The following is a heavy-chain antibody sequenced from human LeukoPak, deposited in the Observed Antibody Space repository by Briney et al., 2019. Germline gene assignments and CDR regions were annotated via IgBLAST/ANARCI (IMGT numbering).Heavy chain of an antibody. CDR3: ARGDSWPIHYVY. V-gene: IGHV4-59*01. Sequence: PSETLSLTRTVSGGSISSYYWSWIRQPPGKGLEWIGYIYYSGSTNYNPSLKSRVTISVDTSKNQFSLKLSSVTAADTAVYYCARGDSWPIHYVYWGQGTLVTVSS. J-gene: IGHJ4*02. CDR1: GGSISSYY. D-gene: IGHD6-13*01. CDR2: IYYSGST.